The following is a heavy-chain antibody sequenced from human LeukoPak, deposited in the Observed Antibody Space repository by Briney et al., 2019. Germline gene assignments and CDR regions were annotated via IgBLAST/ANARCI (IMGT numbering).Heavy chain of an antibody. J-gene: IGHJ4*02. CDR3: ASGMSSWYPTLFVY. D-gene: IGHD6-13*01. Sequence: SETLSLTCTVSGGSISSYYWSWIRQSPGKGLEWIGYVYYSESADYNPSLKSRVTMSVDTSKNQFSLKLSSVTAADTAMYYCASGMSSWYPTLFVYWGQGTLVTVSS. V-gene: IGHV4-59*01. CDR2: VYYSESA. CDR1: GGSISSYY.